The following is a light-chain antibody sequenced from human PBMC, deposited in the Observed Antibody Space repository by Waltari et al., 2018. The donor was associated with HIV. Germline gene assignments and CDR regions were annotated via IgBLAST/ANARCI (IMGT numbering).Light chain of an antibody. CDR3: SSDTSSNTVI. Sequence: QSALTQSASVSGSPGQSITISCTGTRRDVGGYNYVSWYHQHPGKAPKLVIYNVRNRASAVSTRCPGSKSGNTASLTISGLQAEDEAEYYCSSDTSSNTVIFGGGTRGTVL. CDR1: RRDVGGYNY. CDR2: NVR. V-gene: IGLV2-14*01. J-gene: IGLJ2*01.